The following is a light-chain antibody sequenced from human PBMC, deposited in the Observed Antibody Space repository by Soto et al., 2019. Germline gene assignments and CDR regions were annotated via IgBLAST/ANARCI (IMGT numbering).Light chain of an antibody. V-gene: IGKV1-39*01. Sequence: IQMTQSPSSLSASVGDRVIITCRSDHSINNYLNWYQQRPGKVPKLLIYAASTLQSGVPSRFSGSGSGRVFTLTINSLQPEDFATYYCQQSYSTLGTFGRGTRVEF. CDR3: QQSYSTLGT. CDR2: AAS. CDR1: HSINNY. J-gene: IGKJ2*01.